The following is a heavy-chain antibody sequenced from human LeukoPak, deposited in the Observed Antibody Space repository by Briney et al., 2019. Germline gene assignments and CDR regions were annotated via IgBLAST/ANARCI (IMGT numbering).Heavy chain of an antibody. D-gene: IGHD4-17*01. V-gene: IGHV4-39*07. CDR3: ARAVTSDAFDI. J-gene: IGHJ3*02. Sequence: SETLSLTCTVSGGSISSSSYYWGWIRQPPGKGLEWIGSIYYSGSTYYNPSLKSRVTISVDTSKNQFSLKLSSVTAADTAVYYCARAVTSDAFDIWGQGTMVTVSS. CDR1: GGSISSSSYY. CDR2: IYYSGST.